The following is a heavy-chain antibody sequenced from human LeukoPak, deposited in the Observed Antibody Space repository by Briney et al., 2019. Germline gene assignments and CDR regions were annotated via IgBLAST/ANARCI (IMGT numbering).Heavy chain of an antibody. D-gene: IGHD1-26*01. CDR2: ISWDGGST. Sequence: PGGSLRLSXAASGFTFDDYTMHWVRQAPGKGLEWVSLISWDGGSTYYADSVKGRFTISRDNSKNSLYLQMNSLRTEDTALYYCAKDMDYSGSYPAPIDYWGQGTLVTVSS. V-gene: IGHV3-43*01. CDR3: AKDMDYSGSYPAPIDY. CDR1: GFTFDDYT. J-gene: IGHJ4*02.